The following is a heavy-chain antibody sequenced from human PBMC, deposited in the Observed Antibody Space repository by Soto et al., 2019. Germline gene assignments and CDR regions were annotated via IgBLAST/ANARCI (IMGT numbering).Heavy chain of an antibody. D-gene: IGHD4-17*01. CDR3: ARDRTMTTLPDY. CDR2: IYYSGST. CDR1: GGSISSGGYY. J-gene: IGHJ4*02. Sequence: SETLSLTCTVSGGSISSGGYYWSWIRQHPGKGLEWIGYIYYSGSTYYNPSLKSRVTISVDTSKNQFSLKLSSVTAADTAVYYCARDRTMTTLPDYWGQGTLVTVSS. V-gene: IGHV4-31*03.